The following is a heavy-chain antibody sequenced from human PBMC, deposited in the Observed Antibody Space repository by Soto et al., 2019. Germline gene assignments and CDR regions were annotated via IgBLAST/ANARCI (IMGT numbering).Heavy chain of an antibody. Sequence: VQLLESGGGLVQPGGSLSLSCAASGFTFSTYAMSWVRQTPGKGLEWVAGISGSGGATYYADAVKGRLTISRDNSNNTLYLQMNSLRAEDTPVYYCAKDLGPPVRSHYPYCYFDVWGRGTLVTVSS. J-gene: IGHJ2*01. CDR1: GFTFSTYA. V-gene: IGHV3-23*01. D-gene: IGHD3-10*01. CDR2: ISGSGGAT. CDR3: AKDLGPPVRSHYPYCYFDV.